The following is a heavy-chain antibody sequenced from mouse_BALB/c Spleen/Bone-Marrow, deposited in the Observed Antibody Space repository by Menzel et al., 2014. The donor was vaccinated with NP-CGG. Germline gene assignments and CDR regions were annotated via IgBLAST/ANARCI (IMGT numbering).Heavy chain of an antibody. CDR2: IWAGGST. V-gene: IGHV2-9*02. CDR1: GFSLTSYG. J-gene: IGHJ1*01. Sequence: VMLVESGPGLVAPSQSLSITCTVSGFSLTSYGVHWVRQPPGKGPEWLGVIWAGGSTNYNSALMSRLSISKDNSKSQVFLKMNSLQTDDTAMYYCARARYFDVWGAGTTVTVSS. CDR3: ARARYFDV.